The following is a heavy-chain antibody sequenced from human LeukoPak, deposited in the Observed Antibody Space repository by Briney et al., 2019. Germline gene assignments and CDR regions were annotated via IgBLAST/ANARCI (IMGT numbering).Heavy chain of an antibody. J-gene: IGHJ6*02. Sequence: GGSLRLSCAASGFIFSNYAIHWVRQAPGKGLEWVSAISGSGGSTYYADSVKGRFTISRDNSKNTLYLQMNSLRAEDTAVYYCAKSPYSYGFGYYYYGMDVWGQGTTVTVSS. V-gene: IGHV3-23*01. CDR1: GFIFSNYA. CDR3: AKSPYSYGFGYYYYGMDV. CDR2: ISGSGGST. D-gene: IGHD5-18*01.